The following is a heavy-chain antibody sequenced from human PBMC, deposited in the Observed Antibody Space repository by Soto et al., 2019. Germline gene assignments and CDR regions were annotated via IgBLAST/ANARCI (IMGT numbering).Heavy chain of an antibody. CDR1: GFTFSSYG. Sequence: QVQLVESGGGVVQPGRSLRLSCAASGFTFSSYGMHWVRQAPGKGLEWVAVIWYDGSNKYYADSVKGRFTISRDNSKNQLYLQMNSLRAEDTAVYYCARVDWGGDGLVYYYYGMDVWGQGTTVTVSS. V-gene: IGHV3-33*01. D-gene: IGHD2-21*02. CDR2: IWYDGSNK. J-gene: IGHJ6*02. CDR3: ARVDWGGDGLVYYYYGMDV.